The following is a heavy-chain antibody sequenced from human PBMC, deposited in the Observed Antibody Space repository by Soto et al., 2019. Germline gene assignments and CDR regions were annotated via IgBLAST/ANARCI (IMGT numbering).Heavy chain of an antibody. J-gene: IGHJ6*02. Sequence: GGSLRLSCAASGFTFSSYGMHWVRQAPGKGLEWVAVISYDGSNKYYADSVKGRFTISRDNSKNTLYLQMNSLRAEDTAVYYCAKENRYYYDSSGYYYPYYYYGMDVWGQGTTVTVSS. CDR1: GFTFSSYG. D-gene: IGHD3-22*01. CDR2: ISYDGSNK. CDR3: AKENRYYYDSSGYYYPYYYYGMDV. V-gene: IGHV3-30*18.